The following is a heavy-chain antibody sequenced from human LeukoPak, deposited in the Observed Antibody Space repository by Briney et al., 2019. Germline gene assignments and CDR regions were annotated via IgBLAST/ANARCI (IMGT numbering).Heavy chain of an antibody. J-gene: IGHJ4*02. CDR1: GFNFIDYS. V-gene: IGHV3-48*01. CDR3: ATQVSGYDSGSFYFDY. D-gene: IGHD3-10*01. CDR2: IGISSGNT. Sequence: GGSLRLSCAASGFNFIDYSMNWVRQAPGKGLEWISYIGISSGNTKYADSVKGRFTISRDKARNSLYLQMNSLRVEDTAVYYCATQVSGYDSGSFYFDYWGQGMLVTVSS.